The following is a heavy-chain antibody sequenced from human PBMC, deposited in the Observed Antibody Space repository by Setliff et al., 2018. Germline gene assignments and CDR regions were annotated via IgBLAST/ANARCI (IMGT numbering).Heavy chain of an antibody. V-gene: IGHV2-26*01. D-gene: IGHD6-13*01. CDR2: IFSNDEK. CDR3: ARELYSSSWYPCDY. CDR1: GFSLSNARMG. J-gene: IGHJ4*02. Sequence: SGPTLVNPPETLTLTCTVSGFSLSNARMGVSWIRQPPGKALEWLAHIFSNDEKSYSTSLKSRLTISKDTSNSQVVLTMTNMDPVDTATYYCARELYSSSWYPCDYWGQGTLVTVSS.